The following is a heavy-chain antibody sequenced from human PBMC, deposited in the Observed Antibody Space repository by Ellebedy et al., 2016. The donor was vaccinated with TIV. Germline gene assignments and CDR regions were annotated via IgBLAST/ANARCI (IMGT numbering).Heavy chain of an antibody. CDR3: ARGPVDTTMAPYYFDY. J-gene: IGHJ4*02. V-gene: IGHV3-48*03. CDR1: GFAFSSSE. CDR2: ISSSGSTI. Sequence: PGGSLRLSCAPSGFAFSSSEMNSVRQPPGKGLEWVSYISSSGSTIYYADSVKGRFTISRDNAKNSLYLQMNSLRAEDTAVYYCARGPVDTTMAPYYFDYWGQGTLVTVSS. D-gene: IGHD5-18*01.